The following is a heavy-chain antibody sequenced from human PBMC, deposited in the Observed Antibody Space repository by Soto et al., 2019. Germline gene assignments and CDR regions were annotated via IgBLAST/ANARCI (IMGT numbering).Heavy chain of an antibody. CDR3: ARGRYCLTGRCFPNWSHS. Sequence: SETLSLTCSVSGDSISTVDYFWAWIRQPPGQALEYIGYIYKSATTYYNPSFESRVAISLDTSKSQFSLKVTSVTAADTAVYFCARGRYCLTGRCFPNWSHSWGQGTLVTVSS. CDR1: GDSISTVDYF. J-gene: IGHJ5*01. V-gene: IGHV4-30-4*01. CDR2: IYKSATT. D-gene: IGHD2-15*01.